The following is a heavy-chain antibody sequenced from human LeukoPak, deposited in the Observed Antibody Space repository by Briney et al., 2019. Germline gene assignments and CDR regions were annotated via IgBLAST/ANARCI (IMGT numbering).Heavy chain of an antibody. D-gene: IGHD5-24*01. CDR3: ARQMATILDGILDY. J-gene: IGHJ4*02. Sequence: GGSLRLSCAASGFTFSSYEMNWVRQAPGKGLEWVSYISSSGSTIYYADSVKGRFTISRDNSKNTLYLQMNSLKTEDTALYYCARQMATILDGILDYWGQGTLVTVSS. V-gene: IGHV3-48*03. CDR2: ISSSGSTI. CDR1: GFTFSSYE.